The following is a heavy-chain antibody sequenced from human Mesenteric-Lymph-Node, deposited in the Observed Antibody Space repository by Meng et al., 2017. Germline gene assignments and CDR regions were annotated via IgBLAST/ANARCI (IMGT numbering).Heavy chain of an antibody. Sequence: ASVKVSCKASGYTFTSYGISWVRQAPGQGLEWMGWISAYNGNTNYAQKLQGRVTMTTDTSTSTAYMELRSLRSDDTAVYYCARDQNYYDSSGYSPYNWFDPWAREPWSPSPQ. CDR1: GYTFTSYG. D-gene: IGHD3-22*01. CDR3: ARDQNYYDSSGYSPYNWFDP. J-gene: IGHJ5*02. V-gene: IGHV1-18*01. CDR2: ISAYNGNT.